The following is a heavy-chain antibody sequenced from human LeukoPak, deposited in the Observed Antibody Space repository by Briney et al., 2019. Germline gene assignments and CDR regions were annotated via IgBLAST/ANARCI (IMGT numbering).Heavy chain of an antibody. D-gene: IGHD6-19*01. V-gene: IGHV1-24*01. J-gene: IGHJ5*02. CDR3: AIAVAGTGWFDP. CDR1: GYTLTELS. Sequence: VASVKVSCKVSGYTLTELSMHWVRQAPGKGLEWMGGFDPEDGETIYAQKFQGRVTMTEDTSTDTAYMELSRLRSDDTAVYYCAIAVAGTGWFDPWGQGTLVTVSS. CDR2: FDPEDGET.